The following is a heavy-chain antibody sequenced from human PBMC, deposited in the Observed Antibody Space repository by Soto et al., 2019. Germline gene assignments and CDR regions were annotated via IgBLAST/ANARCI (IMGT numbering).Heavy chain of an antibody. J-gene: IGHJ4*02. Sequence: SSETLSLTCTVSGGSISSSSYYWGWIRQPPGKGLEWIGSIYYSGSTYYNPSLKSRVTISVDTSKNQFSLKLSSVTAADTAVYYCATLTGLLWFGELQPHPTFDYWGQGTLVTVSS. CDR1: GGSISSSSYY. CDR2: IYYSGST. CDR3: ATLTGLLWFGELQPHPTFDY. D-gene: IGHD3-10*01. V-gene: IGHV4-39*01.